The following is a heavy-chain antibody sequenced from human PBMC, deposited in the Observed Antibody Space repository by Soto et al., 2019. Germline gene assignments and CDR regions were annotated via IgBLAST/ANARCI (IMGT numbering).Heavy chain of an antibody. D-gene: IGHD3-10*01. Sequence: LRLSCAVSGFSVSACGMHRVRQAPGKSLEWGAVISYDGENKFYADTVRGRSAISRDNSKNMLFLKMSSLSAENTGVSYWPNDRYNALRVICFCGMDVWGKGTRVTAPQ. CDR2: ISYDGENK. J-gene: IGHJ6*04. CDR1: GFSVSACG. V-gene: IGHV3-30*18. CDR3: PNDRYNALRVICFCGMDV.